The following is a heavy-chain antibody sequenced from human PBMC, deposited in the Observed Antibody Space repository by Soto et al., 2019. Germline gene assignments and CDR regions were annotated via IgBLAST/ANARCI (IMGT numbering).Heavy chain of an antibody. D-gene: IGHD3-3*01. J-gene: IGHJ5*02. CDR3: AKGRFLEWLGTNWFDP. V-gene: IGHV3-21*01. CDR2: ISSSSSYI. Sequence: PGGSLRLSCAASGFTFSSYTMNWVRQAPGKGLEWVSSISSSSSYIYYADSVKGRFTISRDNAKNSLYLQMNSLRAEDTAVYYCAKGRFLEWLGTNWFDPWGQGTLVTVSS. CDR1: GFTFSSYT.